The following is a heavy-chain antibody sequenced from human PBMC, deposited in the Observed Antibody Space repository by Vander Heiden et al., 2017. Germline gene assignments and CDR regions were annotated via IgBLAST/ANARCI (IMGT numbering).Heavy chain of an antibody. Sequence: EVQLAESGGGLVQPGGSLRLSCAASGFPFSNYWMHWVRQAPGKGLVWVSRIDSDGSSTSYADSVKGLFTISRDNAKNRVYLQMNSLSAEDTAVYYCVRDSPPFTPWGQGTLVTVSS. CDR3: VRDSPPFTP. J-gene: IGHJ5*02. CDR1: GFPFSNYW. D-gene: IGHD3-3*02. V-gene: IGHV3-74*01. CDR2: IDSDGSST.